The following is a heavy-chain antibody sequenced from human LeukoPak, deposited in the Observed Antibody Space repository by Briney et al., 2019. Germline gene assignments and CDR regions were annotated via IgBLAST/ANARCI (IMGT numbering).Heavy chain of an antibody. D-gene: IGHD3-22*01. V-gene: IGHV1-8*01. CDR2: MRPKKSDT. CDR3: AGGPPEDTSSGY. Sequence: ASVKVSCKASGYSFSTYDINWVRQAPGQGLEWLGWMRPKKSDTGYARKFQDRVTLTWNISTDTAYMELNSLTPEDTAVYFCAGGPPEDTSSGYWGQETLVTVSS. CDR1: GYSFSTYD. J-gene: IGHJ4*02.